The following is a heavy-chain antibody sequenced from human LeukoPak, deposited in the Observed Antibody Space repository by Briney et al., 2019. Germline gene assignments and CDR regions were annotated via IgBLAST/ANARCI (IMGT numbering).Heavy chain of an antibody. CDR1: GFTFSSYS. V-gene: IGHV3-21*01. CDR3: AREPLVRGVSFDY. CDR2: ISSSSSYI. Sequence: GGSLRPSCAASGFTFSSYSMTWVRQAPGKGLEWVSSISSSSSYIYYADSVKGRFTISRDSAKNSLYLQMNSLRAEDTAVYYCAREPLVRGVSFDYWGQGTLVTVSS. J-gene: IGHJ4*02. D-gene: IGHD3-10*01.